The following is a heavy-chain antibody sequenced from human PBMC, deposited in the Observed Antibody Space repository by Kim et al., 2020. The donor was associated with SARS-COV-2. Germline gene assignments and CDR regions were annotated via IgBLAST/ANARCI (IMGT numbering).Heavy chain of an antibody. CDR1: GFSLKVFG. CDR2: VWSDGHMK. J-gene: IGHJ4*02. V-gene: IGHV3-33*01. CDR3: ARDGSIGYIDY. Sequence: GGSLRLSCTTSGFSLKVFGMHWVRQFPGKKLEWVAAVWSDGHMKKYSDSVQGRFSVSTDSSRNEMYLQMNSLTVDDTATYFCARDGSIGYIDYWGQGTPVTVSS. D-gene: IGHD5-18*01.